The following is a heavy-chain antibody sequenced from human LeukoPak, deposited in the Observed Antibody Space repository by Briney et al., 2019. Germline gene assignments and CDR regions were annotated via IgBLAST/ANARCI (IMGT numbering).Heavy chain of an antibody. V-gene: IGHV4-59*01. J-gene: IGHJ5*02. CDR3: ARDEVRCSSTSCWVWFDP. CDR1: GGSISSYY. Sequence: KPSETLCLTCTVSGGSISSYYWSWIRQPPGKGLEWIGYIYYSGSTNYNPSLKSRVTISVDTSKNQFSLKLSSVTAADTAVYYCARDEVRCSSTSCWVWFDPWGQGTLVTVSS. CDR2: IYYSGST. D-gene: IGHD2-2*01.